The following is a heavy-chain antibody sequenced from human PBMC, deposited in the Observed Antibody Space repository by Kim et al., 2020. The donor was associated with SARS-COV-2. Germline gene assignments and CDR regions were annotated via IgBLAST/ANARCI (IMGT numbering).Heavy chain of an antibody. CDR1: GDSVSSNSAA. V-gene: IGHV6-1*01. Sequence: SQTLSLTCAISGDSVSSNSAAWNWIRQSPSRGLEWLGRTYYRSKWYNDYAVSVKSRITINPDTSKNQFSLQLNSVTPEDTAVYYCARDLFLLEMGAFVVVPAARGNWFDPWGQGTLVTVSS. CDR3: ARDLFLLEMGAFVVVPAARGNWFDP. J-gene: IGHJ5*02. D-gene: IGHD2-2*01. CDR2: TYYRSKWYN.